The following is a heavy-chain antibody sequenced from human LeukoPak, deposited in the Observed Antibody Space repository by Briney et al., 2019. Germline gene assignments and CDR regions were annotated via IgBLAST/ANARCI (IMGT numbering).Heavy chain of an antibody. D-gene: IGHD3-16*01. J-gene: IGHJ4*02. V-gene: IGHV1-2*02. CDR1: GYIFTDYY. CDR2: INPKGGGT. CDR3: TRDRITEEGGHCDY. Sequence: ASVKVSCKASGYIFTDYYLHWVRQAPGRGLEWMAWINPKGGGTKYAKKFEGRVTMTRDTSSSTAYMEVSRLRSDDTAVYYCTRDRITEEGGHCDYWGQGTKVTVSS.